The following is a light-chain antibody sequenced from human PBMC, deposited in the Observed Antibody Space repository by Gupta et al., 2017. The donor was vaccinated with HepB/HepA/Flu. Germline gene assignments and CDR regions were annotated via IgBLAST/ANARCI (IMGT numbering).Light chain of an antibody. CDR3: QAWGDGFRV. J-gene: IGLJ3*02. CDR1: SGHNFYA. CDR2: VNSGGYH. V-gene: IGLV4-69*01. Sequence: QLVLTQSPSASASLGASVKLTCTLSSGHNFYAIAWHQQQPDRGPRFLLRVNSGGYHIRGDGIPDRFSGSSSGAERYLIISSLQSEDEAGYYCQAWGDGFRVFGGGTKLTVL.